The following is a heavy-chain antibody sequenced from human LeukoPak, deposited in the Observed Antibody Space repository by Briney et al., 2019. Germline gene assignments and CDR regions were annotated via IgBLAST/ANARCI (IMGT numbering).Heavy chain of an antibody. CDR2: ISAYNGNT. CDR1: GYTFTSYG. Sequence: ASVKVSCKASGYTFTSYGICWVRQAPGQGLEWMGWISAYNGNTNYAQKLQGRVTMTTDTSTSTAYMELRSLRSDDTAVYYCAREYSSSGDYYYYYMDVWGKGTTVTVS. D-gene: IGHD6-6*01. J-gene: IGHJ6*03. V-gene: IGHV1-18*01. CDR3: AREYSSSGDYYYYYMDV.